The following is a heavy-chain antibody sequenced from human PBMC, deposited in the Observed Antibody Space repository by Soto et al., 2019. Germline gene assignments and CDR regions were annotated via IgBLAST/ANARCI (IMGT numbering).Heavy chain of an antibody. CDR3: ARDLAAMDV. V-gene: IGHV3-33*01. CDR2: VWFDGTNK. CDR1: GFTFSSYG. Sequence: GGSLRLSCEASGFTFSSYGMHWVRQAPGKGLEWVAVVWFDGTNKYYADSVKGRFTIPRDNSKNTLYLQMNSLRVEDTAVYYCARDLAAMDVWGQGTTVTVSS. J-gene: IGHJ6*02.